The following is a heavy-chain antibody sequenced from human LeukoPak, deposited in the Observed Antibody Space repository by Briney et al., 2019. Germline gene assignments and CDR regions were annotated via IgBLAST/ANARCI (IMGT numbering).Heavy chain of an antibody. Sequence: ASVKVSCKAFGYTFTSNYMHWVRQAPGQGPEWMGVISPSGGSTTYAQKFQGRVTMTRNTSISTAYMELSSLRSEDTAVYYCARGGILTDYYYYMDVWGKGTTVTISS. CDR2: ISPSGGST. V-gene: IGHV1-46*01. J-gene: IGHJ6*03. CDR3: ARGGILTDYYYYMDV. CDR1: GYTFTSNY. D-gene: IGHD3-9*01.